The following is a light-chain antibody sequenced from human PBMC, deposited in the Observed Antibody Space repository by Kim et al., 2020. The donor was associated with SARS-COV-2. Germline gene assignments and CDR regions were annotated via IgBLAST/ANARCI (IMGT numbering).Light chain of an antibody. CDR1: QSVSSSY. CDR2: GTS. CDR3: QQYGTSPRT. J-gene: IGKJ1*01. V-gene: IGKV3-20*01. Sequence: EIVLTQSPDTLSMSPGERATLSCRASQSVSSSYLAWYQQKPGQAPRLLIYGTSRRATGIPDRFSGSGSGTDFTLTISRLEPEDFAVYYCQQYGTSPRTFGQGTKVDIK.